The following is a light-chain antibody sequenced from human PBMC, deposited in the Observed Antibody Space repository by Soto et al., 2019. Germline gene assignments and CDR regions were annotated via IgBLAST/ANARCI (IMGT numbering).Light chain of an antibody. CDR1: QSISSW. V-gene: IGKV1-5*01. Sequence: DIQMTPSPSTLSASIGDRVTITSRARQSISSWVAWYQQKAGEAPKLLIYDASSLKSGVTLRFSGSGSETEFTLTISSLQPDDFAPYYCQQYNGYSNTLGQGTKVDIK. CDR2: DAS. J-gene: IGKJ2*01. CDR3: QQYNGYSNT.